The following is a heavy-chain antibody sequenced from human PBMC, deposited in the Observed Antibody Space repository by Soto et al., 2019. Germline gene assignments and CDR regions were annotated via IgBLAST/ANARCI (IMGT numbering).Heavy chain of an antibody. D-gene: IGHD3-3*01. J-gene: IGHJ4*02. V-gene: IGHV3-15*01. CDR2: IKSKTDGGTT. CDR1: GFTFSNAW. CDR3: CGLNYDFWSGYDY. Sequence: GGSLRLSCAASGFTFSNAWMSWVRQAPGKGLEWVGRIKSKTDGGTTDYAAPVKGRFTISRDDSKNTLYLQMNSLKTEDTAVYYCCGLNYDFWSGYDYWGQGTLVTVSS.